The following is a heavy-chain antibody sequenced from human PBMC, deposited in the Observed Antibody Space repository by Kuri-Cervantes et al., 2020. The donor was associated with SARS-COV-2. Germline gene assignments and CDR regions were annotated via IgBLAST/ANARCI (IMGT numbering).Heavy chain of an antibody. CDR1: GFIFSNYA. CDR3: AREPPCGIVGAICNRIDV. J-gene: IGHJ4*01. Sequence: GESLKISCAASGFIFSNYAMSWVRQAPGKGLEWVSVISSGGSSTYYADSVKGRFTISRDNSKNRLYLQMNSLRDEDTAEYYCAREPPCGIVGAICNRIDVWGQGTLVTVSS. D-gene: IGHD1-26*01. CDR2: ISSGGSST. V-gene: IGHV3-23*03.